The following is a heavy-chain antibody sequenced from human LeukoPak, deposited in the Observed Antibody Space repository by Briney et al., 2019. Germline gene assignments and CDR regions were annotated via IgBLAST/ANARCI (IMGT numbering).Heavy chain of an antibody. CDR2: INPSGGST. CDR1: GYTCTNYY. Sequence: ASVKLSCKASGYTCTNYYMHWVRQAPRQGLEWMGVINPSGGSTNYAQKFQGRVAMTSDTSMGTLYMELSGLRSDDTAVYYCARACGSLTYYFAYFDYGGQGTLVTVSA. V-gene: IGHV1-46*01. D-gene: IGHD3-10*01. J-gene: IGHJ4*02. CDR3: ARACGSLTYYFAYFDY.